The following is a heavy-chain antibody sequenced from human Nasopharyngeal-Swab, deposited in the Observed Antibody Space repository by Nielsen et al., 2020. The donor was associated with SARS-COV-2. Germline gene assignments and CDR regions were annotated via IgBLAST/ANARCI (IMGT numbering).Heavy chain of an antibody. CDR2: IYSGGST. V-gene: IGHV3-53*01. D-gene: IGHD3-10*01. CDR3: ARDPGSYYFDF. Sequence: GGSLRLSCAASGFTFSNYWMSWVRQAPGKGLQWVSVIYSGGSTYYADSVKGRFTISRDNSKNMVYLQMNSLRAEDTAVYYCARDPGSYYFDFWGQGTLVTVSS. CDR1: GFTFSNYW. J-gene: IGHJ4*02.